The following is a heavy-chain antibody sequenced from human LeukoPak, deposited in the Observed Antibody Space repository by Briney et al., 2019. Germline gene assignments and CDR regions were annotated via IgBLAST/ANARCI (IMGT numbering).Heavy chain of an antibody. CDR2: ITSGSRYI. J-gene: IGHJ4*02. CDR3: ARVIATRRQYYFDY. V-gene: IGHV3-21*01. D-gene: IGHD2-15*01. Sequence: GRSLRLSCATSGFTFSNYSMNWIRQAPGKGLEWVSSITSGSRYIYYPDSVKGRFTISRDNAKNSLYLQMNSLRAEDTAVYYCARVIATRRQYYFDYWGQGALVTVSS. CDR1: GFTFSNYS.